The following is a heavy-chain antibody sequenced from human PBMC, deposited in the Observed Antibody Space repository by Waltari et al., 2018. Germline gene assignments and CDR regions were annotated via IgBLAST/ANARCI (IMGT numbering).Heavy chain of an antibody. J-gene: IGHJ4*02. CDR2: ISWNDDK. V-gene: IGHV2-5*01. Sequence: QITLKESGPTLVKPTQTLTLTCTFSGFSLSTSGVGVGWIRQPPGKALEWLALISWNDDKRYSPSLKSRLTIPKDTSRNQVVLTMTNMDPVDTATYYCAHVPAAFRSAYYFDYWGQGTLVTVSS. D-gene: IGHD2-2*01. CDR1: GFSLSTSGVG. CDR3: AHVPAAFRSAYYFDY.